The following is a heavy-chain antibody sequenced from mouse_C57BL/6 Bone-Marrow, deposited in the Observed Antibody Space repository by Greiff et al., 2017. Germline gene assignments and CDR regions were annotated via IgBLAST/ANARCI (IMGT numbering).Heavy chain of an antibody. CDR2: IKPSNGGT. CDR3: ARSAYYSNWNYFDY. J-gene: IGHJ2*01. CDR1: GYTFTSYW. Sequence: QVQLQQPGTELVKPGASVKLSCKASGYTFTSYWMHWVKQRPGQGLEWIGNIKPSNGGTNYNEKFKSKATRTVAKSSSTAYMQRSSLTSEDSAFYYCARSAYYSNWNYFDYWGQGTTLTVSS. D-gene: IGHD2-5*01. V-gene: IGHV1-53*01.